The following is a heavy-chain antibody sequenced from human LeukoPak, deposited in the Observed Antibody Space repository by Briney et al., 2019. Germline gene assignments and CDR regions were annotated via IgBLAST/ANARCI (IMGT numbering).Heavy chain of an antibody. CDR3: AKGGSTVTTEDVVDY. Sequence: PGGSLRLSCAASAFTFSRSAMSWVRQAPGKGLEWVSVISGGGGITNYADSVKGRFTISRDNSNNTLSLQMNSLRVEDTAVYYCAKGGSTVTTEDVVDYWGQGTLVTVPS. V-gene: IGHV3-23*01. CDR1: AFTFSRSA. D-gene: IGHD4-17*01. J-gene: IGHJ4*02. CDR2: ISGGGGIT.